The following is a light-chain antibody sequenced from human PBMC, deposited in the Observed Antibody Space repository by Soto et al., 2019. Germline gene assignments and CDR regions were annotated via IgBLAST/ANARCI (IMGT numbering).Light chain of an antibody. CDR3: QQYGSSLWT. Sequence: TQSPSSLSASVGDRVTITCRASQSISTNLIWYQQKPGQAPRLLIYGASSRATGIPDRFSGSGSGTDFTLTISRLEPEDFAVYYCQQYGSSLWTFGQGTKVDIK. CDR1: QSISTN. V-gene: IGKV3-20*01. J-gene: IGKJ1*01. CDR2: GAS.